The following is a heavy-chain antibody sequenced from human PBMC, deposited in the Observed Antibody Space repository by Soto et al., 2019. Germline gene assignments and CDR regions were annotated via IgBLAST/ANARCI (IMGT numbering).Heavy chain of an antibody. D-gene: IGHD3-9*01. V-gene: IGHV3-15*01. Sequence: GGSLRLSCAASGFTFSNAWMSWVRQAPGKGLEWVGRIKSKTDGGTTDYAAPVKGRFTISRDDSKNTLYLQMNSLKTEDTAVYYCTTDIPSIRYFDWLLPNDYWGQGTLVTVSS. CDR1: GFTFSNAW. J-gene: IGHJ4*02. CDR3: TTDIPSIRYFDWLLPNDY. CDR2: IKSKTDGGTT.